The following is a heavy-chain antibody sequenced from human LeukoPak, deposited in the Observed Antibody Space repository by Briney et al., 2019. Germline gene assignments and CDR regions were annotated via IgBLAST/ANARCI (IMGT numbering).Heavy chain of an antibody. CDR3: ARAHDYGDYGLDY. CDR1: GFTFSSSA. V-gene: IGHV3-23*01. D-gene: IGHD4-17*01. Sequence: GGSPRLSCAASGFTFSSSAMSWVRQVPGKGLEWVSGISASGGSTYYADSVKGRFTISRDNSKNTLYLQMNSLRAEDTAVYYCARAHDYGDYGLDYWGQGTLVTVSS. J-gene: IGHJ4*02. CDR2: ISASGGST.